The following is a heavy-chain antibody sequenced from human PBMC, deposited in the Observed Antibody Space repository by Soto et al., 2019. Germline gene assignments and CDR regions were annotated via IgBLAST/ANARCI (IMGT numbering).Heavy chain of an antibody. D-gene: IGHD3-16*01. V-gene: IGHV3-66*01. Sequence: EVQLVESGGGLVQPGGSLRLSCAASGFTVSTKYMSWVRQAPGKGLEWVSVIYSGGSTFYEDSVRDRFTISRDNTKNTVNLQMNSLRAEDTAVYYCARDPWAADYWGQGTLVTVSS. J-gene: IGHJ4*02. CDR1: GFTVSTKY. CDR2: IYSGGST. CDR3: ARDPWAADY.